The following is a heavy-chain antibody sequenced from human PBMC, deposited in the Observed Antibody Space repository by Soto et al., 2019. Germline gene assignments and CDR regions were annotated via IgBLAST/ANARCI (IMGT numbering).Heavy chain of an antibody. CDR2: IKHGGSS. CDR1: AGSFSHYY. V-gene: IGHV4-34*01. CDR3: ARGGSSDWQVALDI. D-gene: IGHD6-19*01. J-gene: IGHJ3*02. Sequence: QVQQQPWGAGLLKPSETLSLTCTVYAGSFSHYYWNWIRQSPGKGLEWIGKIKHGGSSSYNPSLRSRVSISVDMSKTPFSLTLSSVTAADTAVYYCARGGSSDWQVALDIWGQGTMVPVSS.